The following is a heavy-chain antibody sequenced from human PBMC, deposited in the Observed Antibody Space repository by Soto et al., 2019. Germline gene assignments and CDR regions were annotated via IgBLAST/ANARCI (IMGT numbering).Heavy chain of an antibody. CDR2: IWYDGSNK. V-gene: IGHV3-33*01. Sequence: QVQLVESGGGVVQPGRSLRLSCAASGFIFSSYGMHWVRQAPGKGLEWVAVIWYDGSNKYYADSVKGRFTISRDNSKKALYMEMNLLRAEDRAVYYCAGGVGDKSGYFDYWGQGTLVTVSS. J-gene: IGHJ4*02. CDR1: GFIFSSYG. CDR3: AGGVGDKSGYFDY. D-gene: IGHD3-22*01.